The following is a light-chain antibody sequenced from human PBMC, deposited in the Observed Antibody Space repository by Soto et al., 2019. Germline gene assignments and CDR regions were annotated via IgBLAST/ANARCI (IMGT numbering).Light chain of an antibody. Sequence: QSVLTQPASVSGSPGHSITISSNGSSSDVGGYNYVSWYQQHPGKAPKLMIYHVNNRPSGTSDRFSGSKSGNTASLTISGLHAEDEADYYCSPYTSSCTFAVGTGTKVTVL. CDR1: SSDVGGYNY. CDR3: SPYTSSCTFA. V-gene: IGLV2-14*01. J-gene: IGLJ1*01. CDR2: HVN.